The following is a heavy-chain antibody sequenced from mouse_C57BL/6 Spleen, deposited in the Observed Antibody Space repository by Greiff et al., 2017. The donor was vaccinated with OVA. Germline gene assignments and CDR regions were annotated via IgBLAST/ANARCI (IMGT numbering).Heavy chain of an antibody. D-gene: IGHD3-3*01. CDR2: ISDGGSYT. CDR3: ARDRERDYFDY. Sequence: EVKVVESGEGLVKPGGSLKLSCAASGFTFSSYAMSWVRQTPEKRLEWVATISDGGSYTYYPDNVKGRFTISRDNAKNNLYLQMSHLKSEDTAMYYCARDRERDYFDYWGQGTTLTVSS. V-gene: IGHV5-4*01. CDR1: GFTFSSYA. J-gene: IGHJ2*01.